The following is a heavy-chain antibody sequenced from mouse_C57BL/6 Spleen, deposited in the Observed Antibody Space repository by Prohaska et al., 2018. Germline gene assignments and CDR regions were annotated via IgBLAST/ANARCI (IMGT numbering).Heavy chain of an antibody. CDR2: IDPETGGT. V-gene: IGHV1-15*01. CDR3: TRNYYGSSPYAMDY. D-gene: IGHD1-1*01. CDR1: GYTFTDYE. Sequence: GAELVRPGASVTLSCKASGYTFTDYEMHWVKQTPVHGLEWIGAIDPETGGTAYNQKFKGKAILTADKSSSTAYMELRSLTSEDSAVYYCTRNYYGSSPYAMDYWGQGTSVTVSS. J-gene: IGHJ4*01.